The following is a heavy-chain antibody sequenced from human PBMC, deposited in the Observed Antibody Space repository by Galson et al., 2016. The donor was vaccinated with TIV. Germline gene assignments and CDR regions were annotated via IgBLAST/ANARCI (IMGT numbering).Heavy chain of an antibody. CDR3: ARDRRHCGNDCYLYYYYGMDV. D-gene: IGHD2-21*02. V-gene: IGHV3-66*02. CDR2: ISSGGST. Sequence: SLRLSCAASGFIVSSNYMSWVRQAPGKGLELVSLISSGGSTNYADSVKGRFTISRDNSKNTLYLQMDSLRAEDTAAYYCARDRRHCGNDCYLYYYYGMDVWGQGTTVTVSS. CDR1: GFIVSSNY. J-gene: IGHJ6*02.